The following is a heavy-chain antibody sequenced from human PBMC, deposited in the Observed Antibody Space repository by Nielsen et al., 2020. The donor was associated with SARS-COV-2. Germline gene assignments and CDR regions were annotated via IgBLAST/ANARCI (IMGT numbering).Heavy chain of an antibody. CDR2: ITPIGGTT. J-gene: IGHJ6*02. V-gene: IGHV1-46*01. D-gene: IGHD3-22*01. Sequence: ASVKVSCKTFGYTFTNYYIHWVRRAPGQGLEWVGMITPIGGTTAYARRFQGRVTMTRDTSTSTVYMELSSLRSEDTAVYYCARAGIYYYDSSGYPNYGMDVWGQGTTVTVSS. CDR3: ARAGIYYYDSSGYPNYGMDV. CDR1: GYTFTNYY.